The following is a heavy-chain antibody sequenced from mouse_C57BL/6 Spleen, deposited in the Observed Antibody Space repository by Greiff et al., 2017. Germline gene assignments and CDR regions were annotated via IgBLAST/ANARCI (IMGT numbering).Heavy chain of an antibody. Sequence: EVQRVESGAGLVKPGGSLKLSCAASGFTFSSYAMSWVRQTPEQRLEWVAYISSGGDYIYYADTVKGRFTISRDNARNTLYLQMSSLKSEDTAMYYCTRDGYCVFDYWGQGTTLTVSS. CDR2: ISSGGDYI. V-gene: IGHV5-9-1*02. CDR3: TRDGYCVFDY. D-gene: IGHD2-3*01. CDR1: GFTFSSYA. J-gene: IGHJ2*01.